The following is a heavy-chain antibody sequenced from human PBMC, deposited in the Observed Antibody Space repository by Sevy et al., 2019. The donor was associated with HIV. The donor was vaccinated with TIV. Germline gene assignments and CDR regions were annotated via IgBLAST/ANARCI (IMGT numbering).Heavy chain of an antibody. CDR2: IYYSGST. V-gene: IGHV4-39*01. CDR1: GGSISSSSYY. Sequence: SETLSLTCTVSGGSISSSSYYWGWIRQPPGKGLEWIGSIYYSGSTYYNPSLKSRVTISVDTSKNQFSLKLSSVTAADTAVYYCASHDKDLTGPRFLEWFTWFDPWGQGTLVTVSS. D-gene: IGHD3-3*01. CDR3: ASHDKDLTGPRFLEWFTWFDP. J-gene: IGHJ5*02.